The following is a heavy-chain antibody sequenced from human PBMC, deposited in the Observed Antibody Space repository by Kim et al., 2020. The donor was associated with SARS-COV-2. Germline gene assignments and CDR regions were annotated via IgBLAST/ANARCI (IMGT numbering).Heavy chain of an antibody. J-gene: IGHJ4*02. CDR3: ARVWYYDILG. V-gene: IGHV3-7*01. D-gene: IGHD3-9*01. Sequence: EKCYVDSAKGRFTIARDNAKNALYLQMNSLSAEDTAVYYCARVWYYDILGWGQGTLVTVSS. CDR2: EK.